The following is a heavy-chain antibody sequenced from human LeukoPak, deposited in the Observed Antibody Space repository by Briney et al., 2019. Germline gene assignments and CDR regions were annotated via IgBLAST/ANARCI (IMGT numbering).Heavy chain of an antibody. V-gene: IGHV3-74*03. CDR2: IYSDGSAT. Sequence: GGSLRLSCAASGFTFNTAWMHWVRQAPGKGLVWVSRIYSDGSATTCAEFVKGRFTISRDNAKNTLYLQMNSLRIEDTAVYYCATDSGHSFSYWGQGTKVTVSA. J-gene: IGHJ3*01. D-gene: IGHD3-16*01. CDR3: ATDSGHSFSY. CDR1: GFTFNTAW.